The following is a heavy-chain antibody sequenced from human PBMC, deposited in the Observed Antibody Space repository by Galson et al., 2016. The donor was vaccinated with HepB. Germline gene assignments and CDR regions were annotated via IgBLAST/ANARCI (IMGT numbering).Heavy chain of an antibody. D-gene: IGHD2-21*02. CDR3: ARARQTCTGDCYYNWFDP. Sequence: SLRLSCAAPGFDVSSYSMYWVRQAPGKGLEWVSVISANVGSTNYADSVEGRFTISRDSSNNTLSLQMNSLRVEDTAIYYCARARQTCTGDCYYNWFDPWGQGTLVTVSS. J-gene: IGHJ5*02. CDR2: ISANVGST. CDR1: GFDVSSYS. V-gene: IGHV3-23*01.